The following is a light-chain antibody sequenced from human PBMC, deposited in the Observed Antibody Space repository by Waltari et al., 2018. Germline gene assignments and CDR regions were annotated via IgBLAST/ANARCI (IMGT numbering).Light chain of an antibody. CDR3: QQSYAIPLT. V-gene: IGKV1-39*01. CDR1: QNINNY. J-gene: IGKJ4*01. Sequence: DIQMTQSPSSLSASVGDRVTITCRESQNINNYLNWYHQTPGKAPKLLIYATSNLQSGVPSRFSGSGSGTDFTLTISSLQPEDFATYYCQQSYAIPLTFGGGTKVEI. CDR2: ATS.